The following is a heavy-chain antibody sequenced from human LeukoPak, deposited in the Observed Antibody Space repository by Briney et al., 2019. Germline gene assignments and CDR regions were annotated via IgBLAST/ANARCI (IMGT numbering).Heavy chain of an antibody. J-gene: IGHJ4*02. CDR3: ARELGSNYVDTADY. Sequence: SETLSLTCTVSGGSISSYYWSWIRQPPGKGLEWIGYIYYSGSTNYNPSLKSRVTISVDTSKNQFSLKLSSVTAADTAVYYCARELGSNYVDTADYWGQGTLVTVSS. CDR2: IYYSGST. V-gene: IGHV4-59*12. D-gene: IGHD4-11*01. CDR1: GGSISSYY.